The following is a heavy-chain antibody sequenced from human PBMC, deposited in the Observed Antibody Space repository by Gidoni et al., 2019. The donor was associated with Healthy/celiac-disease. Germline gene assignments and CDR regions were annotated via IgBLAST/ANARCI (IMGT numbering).Heavy chain of an antibody. J-gene: IGHJ6*03. Sequence: QVQLQPSGAGLLKPSETLSLTCAVYGGSFSGYYWSWIRQPLGKGLEWIGEINHSGSTNYNPSLKSRVTISVDTSKNQFSLKLSSVTAADTAVYYWARVRDFYGSGSYSPYYYMDVWGKGTTVTVSS. D-gene: IGHD3-10*01. CDR2: INHSGST. CDR1: GGSFSGYY. V-gene: IGHV4-34*01. CDR3: ARVRDFYGSGSYSPYYYMDV.